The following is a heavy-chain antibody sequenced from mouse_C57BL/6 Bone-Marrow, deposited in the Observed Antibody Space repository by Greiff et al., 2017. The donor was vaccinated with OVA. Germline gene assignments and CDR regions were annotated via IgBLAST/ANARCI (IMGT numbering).Heavy chain of an antibody. CDR2: IWSGGST. J-gene: IGHJ1*03. CDR1: GFSLTSYG. V-gene: IGHV2-4*01. CDR3: AKSPHYYGSSSWYFDV. D-gene: IGHD1-1*01. Sequence: QVQLKESGPGLVQPSQSLSITCTVSGFSLTSYGVHWVRQPPGKGLEWLGVIWSGGSTDYNAAFISRLSISKDNSKSQVFFKMNSLQADDTAIYYCAKSPHYYGSSSWYFDVWGTGTTVTVSS.